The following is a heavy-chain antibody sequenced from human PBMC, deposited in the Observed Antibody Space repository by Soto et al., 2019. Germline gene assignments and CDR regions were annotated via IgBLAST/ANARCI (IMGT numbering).Heavy chain of an antibody. D-gene: IGHD1-7*01. V-gene: IGHV3-9*01. CDR2: ISWNSGKI. CDR1: GLSFDDYA. J-gene: IGHJ4*02. CDR3: VQAQNWDYGDVSFDY. Sequence: EVQLVESGGDLVQPGRSLRLSCAASGLSFDDYAMHWVRQGPGKGLEWVSGISWNSGKIAYADSVQGRLTISRDNAKSSLFLQMNSLRPEDTALYYCVQAQNWDYGDVSFDYWGQGTLVTVSS.